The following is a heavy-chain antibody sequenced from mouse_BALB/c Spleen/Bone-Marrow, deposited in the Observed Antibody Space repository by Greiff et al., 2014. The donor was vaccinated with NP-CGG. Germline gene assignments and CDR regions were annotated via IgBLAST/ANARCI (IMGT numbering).Heavy chain of an antibody. D-gene: IGHD1-1*01. CDR3: ASNCYCSSLFAY. CDR2: IDPANGNT. Sequence: EVQLQESGAALVKPGASVKLSCTASGFNIKDTYMHWVKQRPEQGLEWIGRIDPANGNTKYDPKFQGKATITADTSSNTAYLQLISLISEDTTVDYCASNCYCSSLFAYWGQGTLLTVTA. V-gene: IGHV14-3*02. J-gene: IGHJ3*01. CDR1: GFNIKDTY.